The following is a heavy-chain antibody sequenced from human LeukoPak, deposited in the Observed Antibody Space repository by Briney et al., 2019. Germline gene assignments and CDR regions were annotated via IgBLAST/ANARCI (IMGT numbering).Heavy chain of an antibody. J-gene: IGHJ4*02. CDR2: ISYDGSNK. V-gene: IGHV3-30-3*01. Sequence: PGGSLRLSCAASGFTFSSYAMHWVRQAPGKGLEWVAVISYDGSNKYYADSVKGRFTISRDNSKNTLYLQMNSLRAEDTAVYYCAGEGAIVVPAAIQSSGGYFDYWGQGTLVTVSS. D-gene: IGHD2-2*02. CDR3: AGEGAIVVPAAIQSSGGYFDY. CDR1: GFTFSSYA.